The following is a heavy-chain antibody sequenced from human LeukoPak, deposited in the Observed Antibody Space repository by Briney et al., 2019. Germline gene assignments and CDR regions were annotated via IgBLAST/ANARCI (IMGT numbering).Heavy chain of an antibody. V-gene: IGHV3-30*04. CDR3: ARGNILTGYSLDY. Sequence: AGRSLRLSCAASGFTFSSYAMHWVRQAPGKGLEWVAVISYDGSNKYYADSVKGRFTISRDNSKNTLYLQMNSLRAEDTAVYYCARGNILTGYSLDYWGQGTLVTVSS. CDR2: ISYDGSNK. D-gene: IGHD3-9*01. CDR1: GFTFSSYA. J-gene: IGHJ4*02.